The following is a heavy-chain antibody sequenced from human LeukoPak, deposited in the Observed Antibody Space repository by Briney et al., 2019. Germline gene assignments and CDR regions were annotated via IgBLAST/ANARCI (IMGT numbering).Heavy chain of an antibody. CDR1: GFTFSSYW. Sequence: PGGSLRLSCAASGFTFSSYWMSWVRQAPGKGLEWVANIKQDGSEKYYVDPVKGRFTISRDNAKNSLYLQMNSLRAEDTAVYYCARESSIIVGATPAFDYWGQGTLVTVSS. V-gene: IGHV3-7*01. CDR3: ARESSIIVGATPAFDY. D-gene: IGHD1-26*01. CDR2: IKQDGSEK. J-gene: IGHJ4*02.